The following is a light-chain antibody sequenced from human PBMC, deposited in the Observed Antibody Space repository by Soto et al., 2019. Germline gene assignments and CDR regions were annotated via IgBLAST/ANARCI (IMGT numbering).Light chain of an antibody. Sequence: VMTQSPATLSVSPGERATLSCRASQSVSTNLAWYQQRPSQAPRLIISGAYTRATGVPARFSGSGSGTEFTLTISSLQSEDFAIYYCQQFNKWPRTFGQGTRVEIK. V-gene: IGKV3-15*01. CDR3: QQFNKWPRT. CDR1: QSVSTN. CDR2: GAY. J-gene: IGKJ1*01.